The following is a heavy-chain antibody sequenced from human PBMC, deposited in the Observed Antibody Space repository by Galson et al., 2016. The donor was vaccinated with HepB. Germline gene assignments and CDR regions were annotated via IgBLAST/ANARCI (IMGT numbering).Heavy chain of an antibody. CDR1: GYTFTSYS. Sequence: SVKVSCKASGYTFTSYSINWVRQAPGQGLEWMGWISAYNGNTHYAQKLQGRVTMTTDTSTSTAYMELRSLRSDDTAVYYCARSAGIAAIGDPHWGQGTLVTVSS. V-gene: IGHV1-18*01. CDR3: ARSAGIAAIGDPH. CDR2: ISAYNGNT. D-gene: IGHD6-13*01. J-gene: IGHJ4*02.